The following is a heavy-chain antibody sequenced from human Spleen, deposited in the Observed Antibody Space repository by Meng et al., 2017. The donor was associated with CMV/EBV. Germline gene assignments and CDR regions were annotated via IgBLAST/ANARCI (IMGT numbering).Heavy chain of an antibody. D-gene: IGHD5-18*01. J-gene: IGHJ5*02. CDR3: ARNGGYSYGPANNWFDP. CDR2: IYYSGST. V-gene: IGHV4-30-4*08. CDR1: GGSISSGDYY. Sequence: QGQRQQQGTGLVKPSQTLSLTCTVSGGSISSGDYYWSWIRQPPGKGLEWIGYIYYSGSTYYNPSLKSRVTISVDTSKNQFSLKLSSVTAADTAVYYCARNGGYSYGPANNWFDPWGQGTLVTVSS.